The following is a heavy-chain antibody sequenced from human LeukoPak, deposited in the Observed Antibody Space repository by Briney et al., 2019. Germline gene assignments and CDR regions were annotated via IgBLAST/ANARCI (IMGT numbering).Heavy chain of an antibody. CDR2: INSDGSTT. Sequence: GGSLRLSCAASGFTFSDYWMHWVRQAPGKGLVWVSRINSDGSTTSYADPVKGRFSISRDNAKNTLYLQMNSLRAEDTAIYYCAKYLSTRGPPYGLDVWGQGTTVTVSS. CDR3: AKYLSTRGPPYGLDV. J-gene: IGHJ6*02. D-gene: IGHD1-1*01. CDR1: GFTFSDYW. V-gene: IGHV3-74*01.